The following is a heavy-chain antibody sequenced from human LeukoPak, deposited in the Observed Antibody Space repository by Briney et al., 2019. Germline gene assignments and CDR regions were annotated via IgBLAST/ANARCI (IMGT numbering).Heavy chain of an antibody. V-gene: IGHV3-11*06. Sequence: KTGGSLRLSCAASGFTFSDYYMSWIRQAPGKGLEWVSSISSSSTYRYYADSVKGRFSISRDNAKNSLYLQMNSLRAEDTAVYYCARAPYYYYDSGSGTRVTGNPDYWGQGTLVTVSS. D-gene: IGHD3-10*01. J-gene: IGHJ4*02. CDR3: ARAPYYYYDSGSGTRVTGNPDY. CDR2: ISSSSTYR. CDR1: GFTFSDYY.